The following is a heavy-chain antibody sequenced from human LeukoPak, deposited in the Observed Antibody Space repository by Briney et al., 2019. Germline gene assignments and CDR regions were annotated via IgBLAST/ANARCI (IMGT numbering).Heavy chain of an antibody. CDR1: GYTFTAYY. J-gene: IGHJ4*02. D-gene: IGHD2-15*01. CDR3: ARVPLLTHCTGGSCYEAPIGH. Sequence: ASVKVSCKASGYTFTAYYMHWVRQAPGQGLEWMGWINPDSGATNYAQNFQGRVTMTRDTPITTVYMELTRLRSDDTAVYFCARVPLLTHCTGGSCYEAPIGHWGQGTLVTVSS. CDR2: INPDSGAT. V-gene: IGHV1-2*02.